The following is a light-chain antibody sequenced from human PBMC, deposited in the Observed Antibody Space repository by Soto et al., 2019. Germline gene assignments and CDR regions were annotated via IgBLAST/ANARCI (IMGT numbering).Light chain of an antibody. CDR2: DAS. CDR3: QQRSNWPRGT. J-gene: IGKJ2*02. Sequence: EIVLTQSPATLSLSPGERATLAWRASQSVGSYLAWYQHKPGQAPRLLIHDASNRATGIPARFSGSGSGTDFTLTISSLEPEDSAVYYCQQRSNWPRGTFGQGTKLEIK. CDR1: QSVGSY. V-gene: IGKV3-11*01.